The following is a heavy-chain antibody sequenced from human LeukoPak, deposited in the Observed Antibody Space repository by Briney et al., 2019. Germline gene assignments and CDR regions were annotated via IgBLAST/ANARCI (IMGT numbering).Heavy chain of an antibody. CDR2: IDQGGSLR. V-gene: IGHV3-7*01. J-gene: IGHJ3*01. D-gene: IGHD1-26*01. Sequence: PGGSLRLSCAASGFTFITYWMIWVRQAPGKGLEWVAHIDQGGSLRYYVDSLKGRFTISRDNAKNSMYLQMNSLRAEDTAVYYCVRDKGGRSGAIYYDAFDVWGQGTKVTVSS. CDR1: GFTFITYW. CDR3: VRDKGGRSGAIYYDAFDV.